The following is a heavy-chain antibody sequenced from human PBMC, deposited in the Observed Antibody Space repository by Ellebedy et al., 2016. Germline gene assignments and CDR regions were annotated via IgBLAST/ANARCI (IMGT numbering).Heavy chain of an antibody. Sequence: SETLSLXCTVSGGSVTSSSYYWVWIRQPPGKGLEWIGTIYHSGSTYYGPSLKSRVTMSVDTSKNQFSLKLSSVTAADSAVYYCTRRYYAATRGAFDIWGQGTTVSVSS. CDR1: GGSVTSSSYY. J-gene: IGHJ3*02. V-gene: IGHV4-39*01. CDR2: IYHSGST. D-gene: IGHD3-10*01. CDR3: TRRYYAATRGAFDI.